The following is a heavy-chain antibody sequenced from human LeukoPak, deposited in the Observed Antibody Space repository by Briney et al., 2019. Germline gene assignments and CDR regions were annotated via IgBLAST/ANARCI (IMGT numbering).Heavy chain of an antibody. D-gene: IGHD2-15*01. CDR1: GFTFSSYA. CDR2: LSSKGGST. Sequence: GGSLRLSCAASGFTFSSYAMHWVRQAPGEGLEYVSDLSSKGGSTYYATSVKGRYTISRDNSKNTLYLQMGSLRAEDMAVYYCARGLSHCSGGSCYSYYFDYWGQGTLVTVSS. CDR3: ARGLSHCSGGSCYSYYFDY. V-gene: IGHV3-64*01. J-gene: IGHJ4*02.